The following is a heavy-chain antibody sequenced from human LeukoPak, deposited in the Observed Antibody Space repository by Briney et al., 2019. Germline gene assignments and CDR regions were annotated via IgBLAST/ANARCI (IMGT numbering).Heavy chain of an antibody. Sequence: PGGSLRLSCAASGFTFSSYWMRWVRQAPGKGLEWVANIKQDGSEKYYVDSVKGRFTISRDNAKSSLYLQMNSLRAEDTAVYYCAKEGSDDYSDYCGQGTLVTVSS. V-gene: IGHV3-7*01. J-gene: IGHJ4*02. CDR3: AKEGSDDYSDY. CDR1: GFTFSSYW. CDR2: IKQDGSEK. D-gene: IGHD6-25*01.